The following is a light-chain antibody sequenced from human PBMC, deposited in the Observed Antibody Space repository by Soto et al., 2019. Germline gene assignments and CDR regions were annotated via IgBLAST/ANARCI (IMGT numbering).Light chain of an antibody. Sequence: EIVLTQSPATLSLSPGERATLSCRASQSVSSYLSWYQQKPGQAPRLLIYDASNRATGIPARFSGSASGTDFTLTISSLEPEDFAVYYCQQRSNWPPITFGQGIRLEIK. J-gene: IGKJ5*01. CDR2: DAS. CDR1: QSVSSY. V-gene: IGKV3-11*01. CDR3: QQRSNWPPIT.